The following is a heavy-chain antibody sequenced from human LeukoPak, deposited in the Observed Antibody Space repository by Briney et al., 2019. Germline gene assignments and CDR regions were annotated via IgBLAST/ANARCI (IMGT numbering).Heavy chain of an antibody. D-gene: IGHD6-13*01. CDR2: IKQDGSEK. J-gene: IGHJ3*02. Sequence: PGGSLRLSCAASGFTFSSYWMSWVRQAPGKGLEWVANIKQDGSEKYYVDSVKGRFTISRDNAKNSLYLQMNSLRAEDTAVYYCARVRSSSWYRDAFDIWGQGTMVTVSS. CDR1: GFTFSSYW. CDR3: ARVRSSSWYRDAFDI. V-gene: IGHV3-7*01.